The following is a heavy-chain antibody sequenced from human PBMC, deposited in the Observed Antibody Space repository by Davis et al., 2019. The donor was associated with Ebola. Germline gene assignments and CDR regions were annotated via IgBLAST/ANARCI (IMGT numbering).Heavy chain of an antibody. CDR3: ARYFGRYYYYGMDV. CDR1: GFTFSSYS. V-gene: IGHV3-21*01. Sequence: GESLKISCAASGFTFSSYSMNWVRQAPGKGLEWVSSISSSSSYIYYADSVKGRFTISRDNAKNSLYLQMNSLRAEDTAVYYCARYFGRYYYYGMDVWGQGTTVTVSS. D-gene: IGHD3-10*01. CDR2: ISSSSSYI. J-gene: IGHJ6*02.